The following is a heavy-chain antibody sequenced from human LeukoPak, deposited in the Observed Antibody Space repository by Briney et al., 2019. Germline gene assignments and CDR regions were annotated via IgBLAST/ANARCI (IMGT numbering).Heavy chain of an antibody. Sequence: SETLSLTCAVYGGSFSGYYWSWIRQPPGRGLEWIGEINHRGSTNYNPSLKSRVTISVDTSKNQFSLKLSSVTAADTAVYYCARRISIFAYYYDRWGQGTLVTVSS. V-gene: IGHV4-34*01. J-gene: IGHJ4*02. CDR1: GGSFSGYY. CDR2: INHRGST. CDR3: ARRISIFAYYYDR. D-gene: IGHD3-22*01.